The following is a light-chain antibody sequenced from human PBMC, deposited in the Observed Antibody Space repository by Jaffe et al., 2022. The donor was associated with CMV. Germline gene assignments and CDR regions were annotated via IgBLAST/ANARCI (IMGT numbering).Light chain of an antibody. V-gene: IGLV2-14*03. J-gene: IGLJ1*01. CDR3: SSYTSTSTPYV. Sequence: QSALTQPASVSGSPGQSITISCTGTSSDVGDYKYVSWYQRHPGRAPKVILYDVSNRPSGVSNRFSGSKSGNTASLTISGLQAEDEADYFCSSYTSTSTPYVFGTGTKVTVL. CDR1: SSDVGDYKY. CDR2: DVS.